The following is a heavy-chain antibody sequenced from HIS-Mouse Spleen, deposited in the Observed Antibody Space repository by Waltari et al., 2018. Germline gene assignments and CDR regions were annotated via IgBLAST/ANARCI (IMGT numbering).Heavy chain of an antibody. Sequence: EVQLVESGGGLIQPGGSLRLSCAASGFTVSSNYMSWVRQAPGKGLEWVSVIYSGGSTYSADSVKGRFTISRDNSKNTRYLQMNSLRAEDTAVYYCARGGLAAAGWYFDLWGRGTLVTVSS. CDR3: ARGGLAAAGWYFDL. CDR2: IYSGGST. CDR1: GFTVSSNY. V-gene: IGHV3-53*01. J-gene: IGHJ2*01. D-gene: IGHD6-13*01.